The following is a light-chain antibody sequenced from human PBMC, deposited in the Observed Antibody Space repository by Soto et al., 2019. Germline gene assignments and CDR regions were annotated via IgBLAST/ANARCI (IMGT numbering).Light chain of an antibody. V-gene: IGKV3-20*01. CDR3: QQYGSSPIT. J-gene: IGKJ5*01. CDR1: QTVSSS. Sequence: EIVLTQSPGTLSLSPVERATLSCMASQTVSSSLAWYQQKTGQAPRLLISGASTRATGIPDRFSGSGSETDFTLTISRLEPEDFALYYCQQYGSSPITFGQGTRLENK. CDR2: GAS.